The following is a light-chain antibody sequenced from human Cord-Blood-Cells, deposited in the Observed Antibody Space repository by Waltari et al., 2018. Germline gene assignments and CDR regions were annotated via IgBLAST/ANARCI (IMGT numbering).Light chain of an antibody. J-gene: IGLJ3*02. V-gene: IGLV1-44*01. CDR3: AAWDDSLNGWV. CDR1: SSNIGSNT. Sequence: QSVLTPPPSASGTPGQRVTIPCSGSSSNIGSNTANWYQQLPGTAPKLLLDSNNQRPAGVPDRFSGSKSGTSASLAISGLQSEDEADYYCAAWDDSLNGWVFGGGTKLTVL. CDR2: SNN.